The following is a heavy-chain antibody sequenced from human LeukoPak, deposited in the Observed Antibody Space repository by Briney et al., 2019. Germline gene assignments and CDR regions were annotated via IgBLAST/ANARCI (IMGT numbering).Heavy chain of an antibody. Sequence: GGTLRLSCAVSGFTFSDYYLSWIRQAPGKGLEWVSYISSSGSTIYYADSVRGRFTISRDNAKNSLYLQMNSLRAEDTAVYYCARAPIHQYSYGYYFDYWGQGALVTVSS. V-gene: IGHV3-11*04. CDR2: ISSSGSTI. CDR1: GFTFSDYY. CDR3: ARAPIHQYSYGYYFDY. J-gene: IGHJ4*02. D-gene: IGHD5-18*01.